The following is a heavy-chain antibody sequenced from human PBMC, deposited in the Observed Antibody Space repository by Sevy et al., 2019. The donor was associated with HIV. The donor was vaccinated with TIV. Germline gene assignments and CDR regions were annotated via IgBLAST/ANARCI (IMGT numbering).Heavy chain of an antibody. CDR3: ARHQGSVVVTAILVGGYYYYGMDV. Sequence: GGSLRLSCAASGFTFSSYSMNWVRQAPGKGLEWVSSISSSSSYIYYADSVKGRFTISRDNAKNSLYLQMNSLRAEDMAVYYCARHQGSVVVTAILVGGYYYYGMDVWGQGTTVTVSS. CDR2: ISSSSSYI. D-gene: IGHD2-21*02. CDR1: GFTFSSYS. J-gene: IGHJ6*02. V-gene: IGHV3-21*01.